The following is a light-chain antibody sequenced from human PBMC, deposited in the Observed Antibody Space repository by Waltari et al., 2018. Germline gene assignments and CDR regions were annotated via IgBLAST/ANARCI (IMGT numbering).Light chain of an antibody. V-gene: IGLV2-14*03. CDR1: SSDLGATKY. J-gene: IGLJ3*02. Sequence: QSALTQPASVSGSPGQSITISCTATSSDLGATKYVSWYQQHPGKAPKVGIYDVTERPSGVSNRFSGSKSGSTASLTISGLQTEDEAGYYCSSRTNSITWVFGGGTKVTVL. CDR3: SSRTNSITWV. CDR2: DVT.